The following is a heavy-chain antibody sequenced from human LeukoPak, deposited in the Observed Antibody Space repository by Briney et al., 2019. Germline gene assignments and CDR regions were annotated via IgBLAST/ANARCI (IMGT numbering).Heavy chain of an antibody. J-gene: IGHJ5*02. D-gene: IGHD2-2*01. CDR1: GFTFSSYS. V-gene: IGHV3-21*01. CDR3: ARRVDDCSSTSCYDWFDP. Sequence: PGGSLRLSCAASGFTFSSYSMNWVRQAPGKGLESVSSISSSSSYIYYADSVKGRFTISRDNAKNSLYLQMNSLRAEDTAVYYCARRVDDCSSTSCYDWFDPWGQGTLVTVSS. CDR2: ISSSSSYI.